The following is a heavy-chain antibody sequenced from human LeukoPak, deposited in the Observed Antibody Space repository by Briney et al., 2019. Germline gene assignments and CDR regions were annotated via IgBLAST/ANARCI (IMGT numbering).Heavy chain of an antibody. D-gene: IGHD3-22*01. V-gene: IGHV1-69*05. CDR3: ARCEHDSSSYYHLYYYYYYIDV. J-gene: IGHJ6*03. CDR1: GGTFSSYA. Sequence: ASVKVSCKASGGTFSSYAISWVRQAPGQGLEWMGGIIPIFGTANYAQKFQGRFTITTDESTSTAYMELSSLRSEDTAVYYCARCEHDSSSYYHLYYYYYYIDVWGKGTTVTVSS. CDR2: IIPIFGTA.